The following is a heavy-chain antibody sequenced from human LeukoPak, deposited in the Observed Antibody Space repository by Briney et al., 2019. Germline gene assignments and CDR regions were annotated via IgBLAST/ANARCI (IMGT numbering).Heavy chain of an antibody. J-gene: IGHJ6*02. D-gene: IGHD2/OR15-2a*01. CDR1: GFTFSSYA. CDR3: ARDSMLDSYYYGMAV. Sequence: GGSLRLSCAASGFTFSSYALQWVRQAPGKGLEWVAFISRDGSNKYYADSVKGRFTISRDNSKNTPYLQMDSLRVEDTAIYYCARDSMLDSYYYGMAVWGQGTTVTVSS. V-gene: IGHV3-30*04. CDR2: ISRDGSNK.